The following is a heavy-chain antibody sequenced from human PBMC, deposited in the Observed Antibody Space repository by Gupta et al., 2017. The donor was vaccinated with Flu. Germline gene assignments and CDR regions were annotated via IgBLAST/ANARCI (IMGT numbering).Heavy chain of an antibody. D-gene: IGHD1-1*01. V-gene: IGHV1-69*01. Sequence: QVQLVQSGAEVKKPGSSVKVSCKASGGTFSSYAISWVRQAPGQGLEWMGGIIPIFGTANYAQKFQGRVTITADESTSTAYMELSSLRSEDTAVYYCARTPLRPGNDVIALDYWGQGTLVTVSS. CDR3: ARTPLRPGNDVIALDY. CDR1: GGTFSSYA. J-gene: IGHJ4*02. CDR2: IIPIFGTA.